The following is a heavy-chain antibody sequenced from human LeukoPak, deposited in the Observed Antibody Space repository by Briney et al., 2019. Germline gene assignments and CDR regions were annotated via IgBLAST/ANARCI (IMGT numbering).Heavy chain of an antibody. J-gene: IGHJ4*02. CDR2: IYTSGST. Sequence: PSETLSLTCTVSGGSISSGSYYWSWIRQPAGKGLEWIGRIYTSGSTNYNPSLKSRVTISVDRSKNQFSLKLSSVTAADTAVYYCARDYRGVGDYWGQGTLVTVSS. CDR1: GGSISSGSYY. D-gene: IGHD2-8*01. V-gene: IGHV4-61*02. CDR3: ARDYRGVGDY.